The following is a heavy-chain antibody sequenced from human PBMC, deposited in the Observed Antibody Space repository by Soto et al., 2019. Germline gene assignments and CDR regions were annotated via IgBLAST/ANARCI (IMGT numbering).Heavy chain of an antibody. CDR1: GFTFSSYG. CDR3: AKWRSSWTNYYYYYGMDV. V-gene: IGHV3-23*04. CDR2: ISGSGGST. Sequence: EVQLVESGGGLVKPGGSLRLSCSASGFTFSSYGMSWVRQAPGKGLEWVSGISGSGGSTQYADSVKGRFTISRDNSKKTLYLEMNSLRAEDTAVYYCAKWRSSWTNYYYYYGMDVWGQGTTVTVSS. D-gene: IGHD6-13*01. J-gene: IGHJ6*02.